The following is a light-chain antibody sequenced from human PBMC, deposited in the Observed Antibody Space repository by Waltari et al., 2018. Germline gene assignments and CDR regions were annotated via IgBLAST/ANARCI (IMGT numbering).Light chain of an antibody. CDR2: GAS. CDR3: QQFKNWPPLT. J-gene: IGKJ4*01. CDR1: PIVSRN. Sequence: EIVMTQSPATLSVSPGERATLSCRASPIVSRNLAGDQQKPGQAPRRLSYGASTRATGIQARFSGSGSGTEFTLTISSLQSEDFAVYYCQQFKNWPPLTFGGGTKVEIK. V-gene: IGKV3-15*01.